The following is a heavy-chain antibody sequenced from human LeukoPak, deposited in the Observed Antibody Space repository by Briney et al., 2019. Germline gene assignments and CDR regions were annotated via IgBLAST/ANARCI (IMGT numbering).Heavy chain of an antibody. CDR3: ARVYCSGGSCYPPPPPSHAFDI. Sequence: PSETLSLTCTVSGGSISSSSYYWGWIRQPPGKGLEWIGSIYYSGSTYYNPSLKSRVTISVDTSKNQFSLKLSSVTAADTAVYYCARVYCSGGSCYPPPPPSHAFDIRGQGTMVTVSS. D-gene: IGHD2-15*01. J-gene: IGHJ3*02. CDR2: IYYSGST. CDR1: GGSISSSSYY. V-gene: IGHV4-39*07.